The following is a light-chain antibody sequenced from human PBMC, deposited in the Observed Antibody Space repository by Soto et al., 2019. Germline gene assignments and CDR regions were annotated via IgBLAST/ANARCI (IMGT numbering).Light chain of an antibody. CDR1: NSDVGGYDY. V-gene: IGLV2-14*01. CDR2: EVS. J-gene: IGLJ3*02. CDR3: SSYTSSTTLGV. Sequence: QSALTQPASVSGSPGQSITISCTGTNSDVGGYDYVSWYQQHPGKAPKLMIYEVSHRPSGVSNRFSGSRSGNTASLTISGLQAEDEADYYCSSYTSSTTLGVFGGGTNLTVL.